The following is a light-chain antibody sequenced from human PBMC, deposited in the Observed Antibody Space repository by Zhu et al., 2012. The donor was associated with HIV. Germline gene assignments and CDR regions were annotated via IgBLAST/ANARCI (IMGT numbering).Light chain of an antibody. CDR3: QQLSGYPLFI. CDR1: QFIDNW. V-gene: IGKV1-5*03. CDR2: KAS. J-gene: IGKJ3*01. Sequence: IQMTQSPSTLSASVGDTVTITCRASQFIDNWLAWYQQKPGKAPEVLIYKASNLRSGVPSRFSGSGSGTEFTLTISSLQPEDFATYYCQQLSGYPLFIYGPGTKVDIK.